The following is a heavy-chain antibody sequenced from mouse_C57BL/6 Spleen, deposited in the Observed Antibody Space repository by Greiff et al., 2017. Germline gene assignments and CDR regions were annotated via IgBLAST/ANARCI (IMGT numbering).Heavy chain of an antibody. V-gene: IGHV1-42*01. CDR1: GYEFTGYY. Sequence: VQLQQSGPELVKPGASVKISCKASGYEFTGYYMNWVKQSPEKSLEWIGEINPSTGGTTYNQKFKAKATLTVDKSSSTAYMQLKGLTSEDSAVXYCVRWDGGYDFDYWGQGTTVTVSS. J-gene: IGHJ2*01. D-gene: IGHD2-14*01. CDR3: VRWDGGYDFDY. CDR2: INPSTGGT.